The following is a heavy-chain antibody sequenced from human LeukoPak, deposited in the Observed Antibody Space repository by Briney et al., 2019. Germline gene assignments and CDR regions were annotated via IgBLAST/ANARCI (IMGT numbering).Heavy chain of an antibody. CDR2: INPNSGGT. CDR3: ARDDYDFWSGYYIYFDY. CDR1: GYTFTGYY. Sequence: ASVKVSCKASGYTFTGYYMHWVRQAPGQGLKWMGRINPNSGGTNYAQKFQGRVTMTRDTSISTAYMELSRLRSDNTAVYYCARDDYDFWSGYYIYFDYWGQGTLVTVSS. D-gene: IGHD3-3*01. J-gene: IGHJ4*02. V-gene: IGHV1-2*06.